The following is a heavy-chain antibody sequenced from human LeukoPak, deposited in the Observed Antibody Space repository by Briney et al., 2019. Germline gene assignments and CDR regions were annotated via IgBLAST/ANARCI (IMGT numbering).Heavy chain of an antibody. CDR1: GYTFTSYG. J-gene: IGHJ4*02. Sequence: GASVKVSCKAPGYTFTSYGLIWVRQAPGQGLEWMGIINPSGGSTSYAQKFQGRVTMTRDTSTSTVYMELSSLRSEDTAVYYCARFGDYYGSGNSFDYWGQGTLVTISS. D-gene: IGHD3-10*01. CDR2: INPSGGST. CDR3: ARFGDYYGSGNSFDY. V-gene: IGHV1-46*01.